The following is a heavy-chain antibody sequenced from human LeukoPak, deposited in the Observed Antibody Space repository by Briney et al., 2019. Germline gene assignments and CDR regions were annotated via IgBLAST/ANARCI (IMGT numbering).Heavy chain of an antibody. J-gene: IGHJ4*02. D-gene: IGHD1-14*01. CDR2: IWPGGTRS. Sequence: GSLKLSCTASGSAFRIYGMRWVRQEPGKGLEWVAFIWPGGTRSFYADSVKGRFTISRDDSNNTVYLHMSSLKAEDTALYYCVRDRNNNYFDYWGQGTLLTVSS. CDR1: GSAFRIYG. CDR3: VRDRNNNYFDY. V-gene: IGHV3-33*01.